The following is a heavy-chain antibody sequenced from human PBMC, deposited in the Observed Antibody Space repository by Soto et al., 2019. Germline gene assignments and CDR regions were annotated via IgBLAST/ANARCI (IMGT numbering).Heavy chain of an antibody. CDR2: IYYSGST. CDR3: ARGGRYSGSGSYYPFDY. CDR1: GGSISSGGYY. D-gene: IGHD3-10*01. Sequence: KPSETLSLTCTVSGGSISSGGYYWSWIRQHPGKGLEWIGYIYYSGSTYYNPSLKSRVTISVDTSKNQFSLKLSSVTAADTAVYYCARGGRYSGSGSYYPFDYWGQGTLVTVSS. J-gene: IGHJ4*02. V-gene: IGHV4-31*03.